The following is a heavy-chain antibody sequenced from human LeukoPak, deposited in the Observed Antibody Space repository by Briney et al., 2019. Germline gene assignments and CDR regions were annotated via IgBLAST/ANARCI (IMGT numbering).Heavy chain of an antibody. V-gene: IGHV4-31*03. J-gene: IGHJ3*02. CDR3: ARDLGYYDSSGYYFGAFDI. D-gene: IGHD3-22*01. CDR1: GGSISSGGYY. Sequence: NPSETLSLTCTVSGGSISSGGYYWSWIRQHPGKGLEWIVYIYYSGSTYYNPSLKSRVTISVDTSKNQFSLKLSSVTAADTAVYYCARDLGYYDSSGYYFGAFDIWGQGTMVTVSS. CDR2: IYYSGST.